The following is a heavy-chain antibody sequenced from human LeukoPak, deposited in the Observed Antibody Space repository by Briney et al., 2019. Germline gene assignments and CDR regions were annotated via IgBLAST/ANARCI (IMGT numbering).Heavy chain of an antibody. CDR1: DYSISSRNY. D-gene: IGHD3-22*01. Sequence: PSETLSLTCAVSDYSISSRNYWGWIRQPPGKGLEWIGSVYHSGSTHYSPSLKSRVTISVDTSKNQFSLKLSSVTAADTAVYYCARNDSSGYFDYWGQGTLVTVSS. J-gene: IGHJ4*02. V-gene: IGHV4-38-2*01. CDR3: ARNDSSGYFDY. CDR2: VYHSGST.